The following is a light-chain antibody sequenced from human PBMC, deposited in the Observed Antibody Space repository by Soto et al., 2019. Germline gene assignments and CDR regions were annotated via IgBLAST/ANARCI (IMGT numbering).Light chain of an antibody. V-gene: IGKV3-15*01. CDR1: QSISRT. CDR2: GAS. CDR3: QQSNNWPCT. Sequence: EIGLTQSPGTVSLSTGERATLSFRASQSISRTLAWYQQKPGQAPRLLIYGASTRATGFPARFSGSGSGTDFTLTISSLQSEDFAVYYCQQSNNWPCTFGQGTKVDI. J-gene: IGKJ1*01.